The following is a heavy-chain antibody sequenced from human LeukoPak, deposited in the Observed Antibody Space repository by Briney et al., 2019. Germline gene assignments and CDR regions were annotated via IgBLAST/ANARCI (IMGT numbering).Heavy chain of an antibody. CDR2: IIPIFGTA. J-gene: IGHJ4*02. V-gene: IGHV1-69*06. CDR1: GGTFSSYA. Sequence: SVKVSCKASGGTFSSYAISWVRQAPGQGLEWMGGIIPIFGTANYAQKFQGRVTITADKSTSTAYMELSSLRSEDTAVYYCAREAKHGDYPAQFDYWGQGTLVTVSS. CDR3: AREAKHGDYPAQFDY. D-gene: IGHD4-17*01.